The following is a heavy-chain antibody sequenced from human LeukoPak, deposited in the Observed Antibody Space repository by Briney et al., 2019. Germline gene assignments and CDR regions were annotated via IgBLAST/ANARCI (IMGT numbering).Heavy chain of an antibody. CDR1: GFTFSSYW. J-gene: IGHJ4*02. D-gene: IGHD5-24*01. CDR3: ARAEEQRWGYVDY. Sequence: GGSLRLSCAASGFTFSSYWMTWVRQAPGKGLEWVANIKQDGSDKYYVDSVKGRFTISRDNAKNSLYLQMNSLRDEDTAVYYCARAEEQRWGYVDYWGQGTLVAVSS. V-gene: IGHV3-7*04. CDR2: IKQDGSDK.